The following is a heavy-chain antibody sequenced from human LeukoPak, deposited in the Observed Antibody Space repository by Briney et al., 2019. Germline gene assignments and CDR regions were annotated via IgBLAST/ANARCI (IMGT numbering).Heavy chain of an antibody. CDR2: ISSTTSYT. Sequence: PGGSLRLSCAASGFTFSDYYMSWICQAPGKGLEWLSYISSTTSYTDYADSVKGRFTISRDNAKNSPYLQMNSLRAEDTAVYYCARSSCTSGSSYFDYWGPGTQVTVSA. J-gene: IGHJ4*02. V-gene: IGHV3-11*03. D-gene: IGHD3-10*01. CDR3: ARSSCTSGSSYFDY. CDR1: GFTFSDYY.